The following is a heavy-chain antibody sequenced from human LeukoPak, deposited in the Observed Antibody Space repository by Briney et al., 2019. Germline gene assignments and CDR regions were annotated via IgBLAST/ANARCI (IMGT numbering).Heavy chain of an antibody. CDR3: ARPYNVDTAIAFDY. CDR2: INHSGST. J-gene: IGHJ4*02. CDR1: GGSFSGYY. V-gene: IGHV4-34*01. Sequence: SETLSLTCAVYGGSFSGYYWSWIRQPPGKGLEWIGEINHSGSTNYNPSLKSRVTISVDTSKNQFSLKLSSVTAADTAVYYCARPYNVDTAIAFDYWGQGTLVTVSS. D-gene: IGHD5-18*01.